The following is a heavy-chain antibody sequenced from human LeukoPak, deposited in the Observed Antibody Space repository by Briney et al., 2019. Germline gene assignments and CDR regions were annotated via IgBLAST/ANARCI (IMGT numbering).Heavy chain of an antibody. CDR2: ISYDGSNK. CDR3: ASLVVTEDYFDY. J-gene: IGHJ4*02. CDR1: GFTFSSYG. D-gene: IGHD2-21*02. V-gene: IGHV3-30*03. Sequence: GGSLRLSCAASGFTFSSYGVHWVRQAPGKGLEWVAVISYDGSNKYYADSVKGRFTISRDNSKNTLYLQMNSLRAEDTAVYYCASLVVTEDYFDYWGQGTLVTVSS.